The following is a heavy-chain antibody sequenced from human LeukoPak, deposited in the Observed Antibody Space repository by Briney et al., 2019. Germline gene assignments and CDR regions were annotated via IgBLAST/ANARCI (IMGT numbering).Heavy chain of an antibody. CDR2: ISGSGGST. CDR1: GFTFSSYA. CDR3: TRGPSNYYGSGSYYFRGYYYYGMDV. D-gene: IGHD3-10*01. V-gene: IGHV3-23*01. J-gene: IGHJ6*02. Sequence: PGGSLRLSCAASGFTFSSYAMSWVRQAPGKGLEWVSAISGSGGSTYYADSVKGRFTISRDNSKNTLYLQMNSLRAEDTAVYYCTRGPSNYYGSGSYYFRGYYYYGMDVWGQGTTVTVSS.